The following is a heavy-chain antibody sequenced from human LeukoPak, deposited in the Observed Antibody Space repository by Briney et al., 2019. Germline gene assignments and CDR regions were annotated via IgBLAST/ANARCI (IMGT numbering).Heavy chain of an antibody. CDR2: IIPIFGTA. Sequence: GSSVKVSCKASGGTFISYAISWVRQAPGQGLEWMGGIIPIFGTANYAQKFQGRVTITADESTSTAYMELSSLRSEDTAVYYCARERERERGYSSSSIWFDPWGQGTLVTVSS. D-gene: IGHD6-6*01. V-gene: IGHV1-69*01. CDR3: ARERERERGYSSSSIWFDP. J-gene: IGHJ5*02. CDR1: GGTFISYA.